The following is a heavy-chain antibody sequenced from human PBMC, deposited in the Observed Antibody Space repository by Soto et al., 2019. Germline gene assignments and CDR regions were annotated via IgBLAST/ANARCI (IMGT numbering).Heavy chain of an antibody. CDR3: AREGPAPYYYYGMDV. Sequence: QVQLVQSRGEVKKPGASVKVSCKTSGYSFTTYGISWVRQAPGQGLEWMGWISGYNGNTNYAQNLQGRVTMTTDTSTSTAYRERRSMRTDDTAVYYCAREGPAPYYYYGMDVWGQGSKVTVSS. CDR2: ISGYNGNT. CDR1: GYSFTTYG. V-gene: IGHV1-18*01. J-gene: IGHJ6*02.